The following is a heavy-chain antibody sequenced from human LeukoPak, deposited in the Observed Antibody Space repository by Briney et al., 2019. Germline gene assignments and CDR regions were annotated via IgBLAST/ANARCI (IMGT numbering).Heavy chain of an antibody. Sequence: VQPGGSLRLSCAASGYTFRSYDMHWVRQASAKGLEWVSAIGTAGDTSYTDSVKGRFTIPRENAKNSLHLQMNSLRAGDTAIYYCARGWEAAFDIWGQGTMVTVSS. V-gene: IGHV3-13*04. J-gene: IGHJ3*02. CDR2: IGTAGDT. CDR3: ARGWEAAFDI. D-gene: IGHD1-26*01. CDR1: GYTFRSYD.